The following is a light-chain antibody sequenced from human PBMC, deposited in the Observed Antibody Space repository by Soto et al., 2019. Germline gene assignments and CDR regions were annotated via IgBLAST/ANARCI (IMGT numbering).Light chain of an antibody. Sequence: EIIVTQSPATLSVSPGKRATLSCRASQSVNNNLAWYQQKPGQAPRLLIYSASTRATGIPARFGGSGYGTEFTLTISSLQSEDFAIYYCQQYNNWPLLTFGGGTKVEIK. CDR1: QSVNNN. J-gene: IGKJ4*01. V-gene: IGKV3-15*01. CDR3: QQYNNWPLLT. CDR2: SAS.